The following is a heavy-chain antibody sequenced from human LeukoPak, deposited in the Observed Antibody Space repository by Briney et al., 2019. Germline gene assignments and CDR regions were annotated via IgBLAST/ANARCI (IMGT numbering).Heavy chain of an antibody. CDR1: GGSISSGSYY. D-gene: IGHD3-22*01. Sequence: PSQTLSLTCTVPGGSISSGSYYRSWIRQPAGKGLEWIGRIYSSGSTNYNPSLKSRVTIPVDTSKNQFSLKLSSVTAADTAVYYCARGGTYYYDSSGSPKPFDPWGQGTVVSVSS. CDR3: ARGGTYYYDSSGSPKPFDP. CDR2: IYSSGST. V-gene: IGHV4-61*02. J-gene: IGHJ5*02.